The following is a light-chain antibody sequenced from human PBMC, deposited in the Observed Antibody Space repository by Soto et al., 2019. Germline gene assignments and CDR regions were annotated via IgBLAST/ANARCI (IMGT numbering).Light chain of an antibody. CDR1: QSVSSY. CDR2: DAS. V-gene: IGKV3-11*01. J-gene: IGKJ4*02. Sequence: EIVLTQSPATLSLSPGERATLSCRASQSVSSYLAWYQQKPGQAPMLLIYDASNRATGIPARFSGSGSGTDFTLTISSLEPEDFAVYYCQQRSNWPGFGGGTKVEIK. CDR3: QQRSNWPG.